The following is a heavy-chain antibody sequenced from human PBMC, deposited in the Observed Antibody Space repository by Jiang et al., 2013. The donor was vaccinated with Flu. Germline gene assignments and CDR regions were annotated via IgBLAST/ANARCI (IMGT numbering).Heavy chain of an antibody. J-gene: IGHJ6*02. CDR1: GGSFSGYY. Sequence: LLKPSETLSLTCAVYGGSFSGYYWSWIRQPPGKGLEWIGEINHSGSTNYNPSLKSRVTISVDTSKNQFSLKLSSVTAADTAVYYCASPPEAAYYGMDVWGQGTTVTVSS. D-gene: IGHD1-14*01. CDR3: ASPPEAAYYGMDV. CDR2: INHSGST. V-gene: IGHV4-34*01.